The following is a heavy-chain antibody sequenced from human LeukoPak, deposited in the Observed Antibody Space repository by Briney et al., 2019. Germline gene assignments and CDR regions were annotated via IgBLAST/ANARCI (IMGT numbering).Heavy chain of an antibody. CDR2: ISWDGVNT. CDR3: VKDIESSSWYGAFDP. Sequence: GSLRLSCAASGFTFDDYTMHWVRQAPGKGLEWVSLISWDGVNTDYADSVRGRFTISRDNSKNSLYLQMNRLGTEDTAFYYCVKDIESSSWYGAFDPWGQGTLVTASS. J-gene: IGHJ5*02. V-gene: IGHV3-43*01. D-gene: IGHD6-13*01. CDR1: GFTFDDYT.